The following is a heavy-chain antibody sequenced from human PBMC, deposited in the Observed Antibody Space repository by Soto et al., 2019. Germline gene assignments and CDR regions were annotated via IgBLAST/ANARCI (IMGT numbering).Heavy chain of an antibody. CDR3: ARSKGPLNYYGMDV. Sequence: PGGSLRLSCAASGFTFSSYSMNWVRQAPGKGLEWVSSISSSSSYIYYADSVKGRFTISRDNAKNSLYLQMNSLRAEDTAVYYCARSKGPLNYYGMDVWGQGTTVTVSS. V-gene: IGHV3-21*01. CDR1: GFTFSSYS. J-gene: IGHJ6*02. CDR2: ISSSSSYI.